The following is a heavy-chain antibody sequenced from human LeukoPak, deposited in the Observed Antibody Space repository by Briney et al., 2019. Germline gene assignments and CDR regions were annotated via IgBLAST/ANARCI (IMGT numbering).Heavy chain of an antibody. CDR2: IIPIFGTA. CDR1: GGTFSSYA. J-gene: IGHJ6*03. D-gene: IGHD3-10*01. CDR3: ARSGSYYYYYYMDV. V-gene: IGHV1-69*05. Sequence: SVTVPCKASGGTFSSYAISWVRQAPGQGLEWMGGIIPIFGTANYAQKFQGRVTITTDESTSTAYMELSSLRSEDTAVYYCARSGSYYYYYYMDVWGKGTTVTVSS.